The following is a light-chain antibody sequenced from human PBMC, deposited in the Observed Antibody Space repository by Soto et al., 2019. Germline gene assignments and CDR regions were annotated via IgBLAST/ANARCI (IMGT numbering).Light chain of an antibody. CDR1: QSISSY. CDR2: AAS. CDR3: QQSYSTPQIT. Sequence: DIQMTQSPSSLSASVGDRVTITCRASQSISSYLNWYQQKPGKAPKLLIYAASSLQSGVPSRFSGSGSGTDFTLTIRSPQPEDFATYYCQQSYSTPQITFGQGTRLEIK. V-gene: IGKV1-39*01. J-gene: IGKJ5*01.